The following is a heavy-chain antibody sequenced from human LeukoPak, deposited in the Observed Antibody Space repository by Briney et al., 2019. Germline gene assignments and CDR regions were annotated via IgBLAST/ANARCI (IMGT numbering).Heavy chain of an antibody. CDR3: ARHYGDYPYYYYGMDV. Sequence: PGESLQISCKGSGYSFTSYWIGWVRQLPGKGLEWMGIIYPGDSDTRYSPSFQGQVTISADKSISTAYLQWSSLKASDTAMYYCARHYGDYPYYYYGMDVWGQGTTVTVSS. D-gene: IGHD4-17*01. CDR1: GYSFTSYW. J-gene: IGHJ6*02. CDR2: IYPGDSDT. V-gene: IGHV5-51*01.